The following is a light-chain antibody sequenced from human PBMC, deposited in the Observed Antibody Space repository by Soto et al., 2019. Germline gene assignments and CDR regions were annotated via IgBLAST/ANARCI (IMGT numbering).Light chain of an antibody. CDR2: GAS. CDR3: HHYHNAAGT. V-gene: IGKV3-15*01. J-gene: IGKJ4*01. CDR1: QSVNNN. Sequence: EVVMTQSPATLSVSPVETATLSCRASQSVNNNLAWYQKKPGQGPRLLIYGASTRATGIPARFSGSGSGTEFTLTINSLQSEDYAVYFCHHYHNAAGTFGGGTKVDIK.